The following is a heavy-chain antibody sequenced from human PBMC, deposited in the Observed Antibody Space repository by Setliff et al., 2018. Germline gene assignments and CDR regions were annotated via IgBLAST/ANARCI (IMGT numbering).Heavy chain of an antibody. CDR3: AREGRWDYNYPIY. D-gene: IGHD5-12*01. CDR1: RASITSTTYY. Sequence: PSETLSLTCAVSRASITSTTYYWGWIRQPPGKGLEWIATISSSGATNYNSSLKSRVTLSRDVAKRQFALNLRSATAVDTAVYYCAREGRWDYNYPIYWGQGILVTVSS. J-gene: IGHJ4*02. CDR2: ISSSGAT. V-gene: IGHV4-39*01.